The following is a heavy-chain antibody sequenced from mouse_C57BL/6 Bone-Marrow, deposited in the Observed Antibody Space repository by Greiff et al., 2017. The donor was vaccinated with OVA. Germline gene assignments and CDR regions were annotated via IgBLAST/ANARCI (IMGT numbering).Heavy chain of an antibody. CDR2: IYPGGGYT. Sequence: QVQLQQSGAELVRPGTSVKMSCKASGYTFTNYWIGWAKQRPGHGLEWIGYIYPGGGYTNYNEKFKGKATLTADKSSSTAYMQFSSLTSEDSAIYYCARSAYDGPWFAYWGQGTLVTVSA. V-gene: IGHV1-63*01. CDR1: GYTFTNYW. J-gene: IGHJ3*01. CDR3: ARSAYDGPWFAY. D-gene: IGHD2-3*01.